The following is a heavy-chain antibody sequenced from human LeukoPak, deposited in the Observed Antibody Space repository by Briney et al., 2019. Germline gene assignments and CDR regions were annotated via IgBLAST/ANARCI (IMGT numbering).Heavy chain of an antibody. Sequence: GGSLRLSCAASGFTFSSYAMSWVRQAPGKGLEWVANIKEDGSEKNYVDSVKGRFTISRDNAKNSLYLQMNSLRAEDTAVYYCASLRWVFDYWGQGTLVTVSS. CDR3: ASLRWVFDY. V-gene: IGHV3-7*01. CDR1: GFTFSSYA. CDR2: IKEDGSEK. D-gene: IGHD2-21*01. J-gene: IGHJ4*02.